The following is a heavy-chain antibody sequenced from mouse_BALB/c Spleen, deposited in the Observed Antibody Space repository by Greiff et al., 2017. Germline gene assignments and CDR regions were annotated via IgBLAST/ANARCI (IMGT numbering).Heavy chain of an antibody. CDR2: ISNGGGST. CDR1: GFTFSSYT. D-gene: IGHD4-1*01. Sequence: EVQLVESGGGLVQPGGSLKLSCAASGFTFSSYTMSWVRQTPEKRLEWVAYISNGGGSTYYPDTVKGRFTISRDNAKNTLYLQMSSLKSEDTAMYYCARLTGVYYFDYWGQGTTLTVSS. J-gene: IGHJ2*01. V-gene: IGHV5-12-2*01. CDR3: ARLTGVYYFDY.